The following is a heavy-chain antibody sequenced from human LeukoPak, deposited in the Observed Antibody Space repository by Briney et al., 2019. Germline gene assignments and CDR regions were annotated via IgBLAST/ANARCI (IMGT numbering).Heavy chain of an antibody. Sequence: GGSLRLSCSASGFTFSSYAMHWVRQAPGKGLEYVSAISSNGGSTYHADSVKGRFTISRDNSKNTLYLQMSSLRAEDTAVYYCARAFRSGSYYFDYWGQGTLVTVSS. V-gene: IGHV3-64D*09. CDR3: ARAFRSGSYYFDY. J-gene: IGHJ4*02. CDR1: GFTFSSYA. CDR2: ISSNGGST. D-gene: IGHD3-10*01.